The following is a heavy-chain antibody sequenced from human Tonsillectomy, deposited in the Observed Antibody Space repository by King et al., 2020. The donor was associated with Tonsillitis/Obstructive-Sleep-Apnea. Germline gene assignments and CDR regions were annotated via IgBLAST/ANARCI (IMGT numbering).Heavy chain of an antibody. Sequence: TLKESGPTLVKPTQTLTLSCNFSGFSLSTSGVGVVWIRQPPGKALEWLAAIYWDDDKHYRPSLKSRLTITKDTSKNHVVLTMTNMDPVDTATYYCVHRRSSYYFDYWGQGTLVTISS. V-gene: IGHV2-5*02. CDR3: VHRRSSYYFDY. D-gene: IGHD3-16*01. J-gene: IGHJ4*02. CDR2: IYWDDDK. CDR1: GFSLSTSGVG.